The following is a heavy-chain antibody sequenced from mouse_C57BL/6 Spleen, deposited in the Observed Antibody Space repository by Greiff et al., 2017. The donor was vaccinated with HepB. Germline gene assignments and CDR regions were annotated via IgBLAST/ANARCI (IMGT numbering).Heavy chain of an antibody. V-gene: IGHV1-52*01. CDR1: GYTFTSYW. CDR3: ATMVTTNWFAY. D-gene: IGHD2-2*01. CDR2: IDPSDSET. Sequence: VQLQQPGAELVRPGSSVKLSCKASGYTFTSYWMHWVKQRPIQGLEWIGNIDPSDSETHYNQKFKDKATLTVDKSSSTAYMQLSSLTSEDSAVYYCATMVTTNWFAYWGQGTLVTVSA. J-gene: IGHJ3*01.